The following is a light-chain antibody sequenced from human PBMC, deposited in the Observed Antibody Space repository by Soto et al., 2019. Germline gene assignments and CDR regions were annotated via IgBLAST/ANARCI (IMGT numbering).Light chain of an antibody. J-gene: IGKJ4*01. V-gene: IGKV3-20*01. CDR2: RAS. CDR1: QSVSSDY. CDR3: QQYVTLPLT. Sequence: EIVLTQSPGTLSLSPGERVTLSCRASQSVSSDYLAWYQQKPGQAPRLLIYRASRRARGIPARFSGSGSGTDFTLTISTVEPEDFAVYYCQQYVTLPLTFGGGTKVEIK.